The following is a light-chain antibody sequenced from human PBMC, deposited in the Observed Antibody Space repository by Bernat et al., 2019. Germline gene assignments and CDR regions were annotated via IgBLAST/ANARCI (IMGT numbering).Light chain of an antibody. J-gene: IGLJ2*01. CDR3: CSYAGRSTFDV. V-gene: IGLV2-23*02. CDR2: EVT. CDR1: SSDVGSYNL. Sequence: QSALTQPASVSGSPGQSITFSCTGTSSDVGSYNLVSWYQQHPGKAPKLIIYEVTKRPSGVSNRFSGSKSGNTASLTISGLQPEDEADYFCCSYAGRSTFDVFGGGTELTVL.